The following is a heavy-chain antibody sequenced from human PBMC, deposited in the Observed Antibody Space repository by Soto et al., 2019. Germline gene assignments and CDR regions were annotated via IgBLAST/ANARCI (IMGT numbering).Heavy chain of an antibody. V-gene: IGHV1-46*01. CDR3: ARELYSCGGDCPYYMDY. Sequence: ASVKVSCKTSGYPFTDYVIHWVRQAPGQGLEWMGIISLYHHSTSYAQKFQCRLTVTADTSTTTVYMDLSSLTSEDSAVYWCARELYSCGGDCPYYMDYWGQGTLVTVSS. J-gene: IGHJ4*02. CDR1: GYPFTDYV. D-gene: IGHD2-21*02. CDR2: ISLYHHST.